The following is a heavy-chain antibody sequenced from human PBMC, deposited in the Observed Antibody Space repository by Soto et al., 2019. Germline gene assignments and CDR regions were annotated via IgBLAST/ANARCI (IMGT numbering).Heavy chain of an antibody. CDR1: GFTFSSYG. CDR2: RSYDGSNK. D-gene: IGHD3-22*01. Sequence: QVQLVESGGGVVQPGRSLRLSCAASGFTFSSYGMHWVRQAPGKGLEWVAVRSYDGSNKYYADSVKGRFTISRDNSKNTLYLQMNSLRAEDTAVYYCAKQVSSGYPFDYWGQGTLVTVSS. J-gene: IGHJ4*02. CDR3: AKQVSSGYPFDY. V-gene: IGHV3-30*18.